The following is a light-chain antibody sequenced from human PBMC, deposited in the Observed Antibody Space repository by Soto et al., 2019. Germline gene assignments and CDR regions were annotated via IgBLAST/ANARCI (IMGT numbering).Light chain of an antibody. CDR2: GAS. V-gene: IGKV3-20*01. J-gene: IGKJ1*01. Sequence: ELVLTQSPGTLSLSPGERATLFCRASQSVSSSYLAWYQQKPGQAPRLLIFGASSRATGIPDRFSGSGSGTDFTLTISRLEPEDFAVDYCQQYGSSPLTFGQGTKVAIK. CDR3: QQYGSSPLT. CDR1: QSVSSSY.